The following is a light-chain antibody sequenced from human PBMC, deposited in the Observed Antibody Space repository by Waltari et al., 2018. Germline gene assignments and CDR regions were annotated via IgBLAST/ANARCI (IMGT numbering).Light chain of an antibody. CDR2: DAS. Sequence: EIVLTQSPATLSLSPGERATLSCRASQSVSSFLAWLQQKPGQAPRLLIFDASKRATAIPARFSATGSGTDFTLTISSLEPEDFAVYYCQQRSNWPSLSFGGGTKVEIK. V-gene: IGKV3-11*01. CDR1: QSVSSF. CDR3: QQRSNWPSLS. J-gene: IGKJ4*01.